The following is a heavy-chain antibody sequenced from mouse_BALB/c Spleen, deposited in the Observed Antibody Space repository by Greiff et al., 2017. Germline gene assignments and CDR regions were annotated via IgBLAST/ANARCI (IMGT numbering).Heavy chain of an antibody. J-gene: IGHJ4*01. CDR1: GFTFSSFG. CDR3: ARGWLRGYAMDY. Sequence: EVHLVESGGGLVQPGGSRKLSCAASGFTFSSFGMHWVRQAPEKGLEWVAYISSGSSTIYYADTVKGRFTISRDNPKNTLFLQMTSLRSEDTAMYYCARGWLRGYAMDYWGQGTSVTVSS. CDR2: ISSGSSTI. D-gene: IGHD2-2*01. V-gene: IGHV5-17*02.